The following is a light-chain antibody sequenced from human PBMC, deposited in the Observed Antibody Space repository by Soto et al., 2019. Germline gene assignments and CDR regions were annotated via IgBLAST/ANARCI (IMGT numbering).Light chain of an antibody. J-gene: IGKJ1*01. CDR3: HRYFDWPRRT. CDR2: GTS. CDR1: QSVNGH. Sequence: EIVVTQSPATLSVSPGERATLSCRVSQSVNGHLAWYQQRPGQAPRLLIYGTSTRATDVPLRFSGGGSGTEFTLSINNLQPEEFAVYSCHRYFDWPRRTFGQGTKLQI. V-gene: IGKV3-15*01.